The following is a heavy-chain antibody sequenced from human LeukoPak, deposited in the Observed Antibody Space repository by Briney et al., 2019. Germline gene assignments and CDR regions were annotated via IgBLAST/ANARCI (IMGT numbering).Heavy chain of an antibody. CDR1: GFTFSSYS. CDR3: ARDHRVGAIQFFDY. Sequence: GGSLRLSCAASGFTFSSYSMNWVRQAPGKGLEWVSSISSSSSYIYYADSVKGRFTISRDNAKNSLYLQMNSLRAEDTAVYYCARDHRVGAIQFFDYWGQGTLVTVSS. V-gene: IGHV3-21*01. J-gene: IGHJ4*02. CDR2: ISSSSSYI. D-gene: IGHD2-2*02.